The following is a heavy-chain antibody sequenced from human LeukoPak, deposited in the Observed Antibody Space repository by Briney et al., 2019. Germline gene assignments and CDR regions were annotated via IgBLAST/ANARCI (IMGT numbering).Heavy chain of an antibody. Sequence: PGGSLRLSCAASGFPFSAYAVIWVRQAPGKGLEWVSAISASGDYTHYADSVKGRFDISRDNSKNTVYLQMSSLRAEDAALYYCAKDPTGDYVGAFDSWGQGTTVIVSS. CDR1: GFPFSAYA. J-gene: IGHJ3*02. V-gene: IGHV3-23*01. CDR3: AKDPTGDYVGAFDS. D-gene: IGHD4-17*01. CDR2: ISASGDYT.